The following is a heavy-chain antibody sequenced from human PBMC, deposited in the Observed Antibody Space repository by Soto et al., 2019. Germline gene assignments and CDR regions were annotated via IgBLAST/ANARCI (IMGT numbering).Heavy chain of an antibody. CDR2: ISYDETNE. D-gene: IGHD3-22*01. J-gene: IGHJ4*02. CDR1: GFTFSRYS. V-gene: IGHV3-30-3*01. CDR3: SRAPFDSSGYFAY. Sequence: GGSLRLSCAASGFTFSRYSMHWVRQAPGKGLEWVAAISYDETNESYADSAKGRFTISRDISKNTMFLQMNSLRPEDTAVYFCSRAPFDSSGYFAYWGQGTLVTVSS.